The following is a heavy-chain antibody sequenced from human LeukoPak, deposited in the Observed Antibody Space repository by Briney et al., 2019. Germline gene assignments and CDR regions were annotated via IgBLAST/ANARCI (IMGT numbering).Heavy chain of an antibody. CDR1: GFPVSSYY. J-gene: IGHJ4*02. D-gene: IGHD6-19*01. CDR3: ARGSGWDFDY. Sequence: QPGGSLRLSCAASGFPVSSYYMYWVRQAPGKGLEWVSFIYSGGSTYYADSVKGRFTISRDNSKNTLYLQMNSLRAEDTAVYYCARGSGWDFDYWGQGTLVTVSS. CDR2: IYSGGST. V-gene: IGHV3-66*01.